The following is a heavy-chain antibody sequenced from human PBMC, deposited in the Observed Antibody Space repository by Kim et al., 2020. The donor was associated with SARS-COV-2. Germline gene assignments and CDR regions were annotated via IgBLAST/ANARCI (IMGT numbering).Heavy chain of an antibody. D-gene: IGHD1-26*01. CDR3: AKDVLRWAFDY. CDR1: GFTFSKNA. J-gene: IGHJ4*02. CDR2: IGSDYNT. V-gene: IGHV3-23*01. Sequence: GGSLRLSCAASGFTFSKNAMAWVRQAPGKGLECVAGIGSDYNTHYADSVKGRFTISRDNSKNTLYLQMNSLRAEDTARYFCAKDVLRWAFDYWGQGTLLTVSS.